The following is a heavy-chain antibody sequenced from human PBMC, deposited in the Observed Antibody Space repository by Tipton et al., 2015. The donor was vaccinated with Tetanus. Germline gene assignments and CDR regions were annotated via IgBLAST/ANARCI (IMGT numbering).Heavy chain of an antibody. CDR1: GVSISGYY. J-gene: IGHJ3*02. CDR2: VDRSGTT. V-gene: IGHV4-4*07. D-gene: IGHD3-10*01. Sequence: TLSLTCTVSGVSISGYYWSWIRQPAGKGLEWIGRVDRSGTTTYNPSLKGRVTISGDTSKNLFSLTSVTASDTAVYYCARPEASGRARGFDIWGQGTKVTVSP. CDR3: ARPEASGRARGFDI.